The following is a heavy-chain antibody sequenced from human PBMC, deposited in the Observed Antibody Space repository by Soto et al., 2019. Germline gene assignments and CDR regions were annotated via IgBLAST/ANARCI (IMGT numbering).Heavy chain of an antibody. CDR2: FYPGDSTS. CDR1: GYSFISYW. Sequence: GESLKISCKTSGYSFISYWVAWVRQKPGKGLEWMGTFYPGDSTSTYSPSFQGQVTISVDKSISTAYLHLSSLKASDTAMYYCARSIGYYPNHDCSWTFDTGGQGTTVTV. D-gene: IGHD2-15*01. CDR3: ARSIGYYPNHDCSWTFDT. J-gene: IGHJ3*02. V-gene: IGHV5-51*01.